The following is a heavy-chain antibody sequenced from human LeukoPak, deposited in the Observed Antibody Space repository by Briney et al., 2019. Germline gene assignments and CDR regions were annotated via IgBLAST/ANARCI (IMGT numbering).Heavy chain of an antibody. D-gene: IGHD6-19*01. V-gene: IGHV1-46*01. J-gene: IGHJ5*02. CDR2: INPSGGST. CDR3: ARTGDSSGWYAWFDP. Sequence: ASVKVSCKASGYTFTSYYMHWVRQAPGQGLEWMGIINPSGGSTSYAQKFQGRVTMTRDTSTSTVYLELSSLRSEDTAVYYCARTGDSSGWYAWFDPWGQGTLVTVSS. CDR1: GYTFTSYY.